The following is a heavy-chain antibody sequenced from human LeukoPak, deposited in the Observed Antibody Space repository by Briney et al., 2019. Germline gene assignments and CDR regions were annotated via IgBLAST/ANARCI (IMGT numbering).Heavy chain of an antibody. CDR3: ANWPKYSGSYLDC. D-gene: IGHD1-26*01. V-gene: IGHV4-39*07. CDR2: VYYSGST. Sequence: SETLSLTCTVSGGSINNGNYYWGWIRQPPGKGLEWIGSVYYSGSTYYTPSLKSRVTISIDTSKNQFSLKLSSVTAADTAVYHCANWPKYSGSYLDCWGQGTLVTVSS. CDR1: GGSINNGNYY. J-gene: IGHJ4*02.